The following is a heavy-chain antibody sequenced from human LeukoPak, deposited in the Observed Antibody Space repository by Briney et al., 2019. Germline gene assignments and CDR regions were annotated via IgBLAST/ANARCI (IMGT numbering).Heavy chain of an antibody. D-gene: IGHD1-26*01. CDR1: GFTFSSYS. J-gene: IGHJ4*02. Sequence: GGSLRLSCAASGFTFSSYSMNWVRQAPGKGLEWVSSISSSSSYIYYADSVKGRFTISRDNAKNSLYLQMNSLRAEDTAVYYCARDRYSGSYHFGYWGQGTLVTVSS. CDR3: ARDRYSGSYHFGY. V-gene: IGHV3-21*01. CDR2: ISSSSSYI.